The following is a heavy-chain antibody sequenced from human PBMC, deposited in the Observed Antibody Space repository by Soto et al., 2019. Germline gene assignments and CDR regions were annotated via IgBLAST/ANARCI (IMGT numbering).Heavy chain of an antibody. D-gene: IGHD1-26*01. CDR3: ARHVLVGAPRRGSFDY. V-gene: IGHV4-59*08. CDR2: IYYSGST. J-gene: IGHJ4*02. CDR1: GGSISSYY. Sequence: QVQLQESGPGLVKPSETLSLTCTVSGGSISSYYWSWIRQPPGKGLEWIGYIYYSGSTNYNPSLKSRVTISVDPPKNQFSLKLSSVTAADTAVYYCARHVLVGAPRRGSFDYWGQGTLVTVSS.